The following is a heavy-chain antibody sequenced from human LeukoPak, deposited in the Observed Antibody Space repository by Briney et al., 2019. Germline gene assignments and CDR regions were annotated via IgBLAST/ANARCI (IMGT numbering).Heavy chain of an antibody. CDR3: VTSRRTGTYLEGYFDL. CDR2: ISGSGGTT. D-gene: IGHD1-26*01. J-gene: IGHJ2*01. CDR1: GFTFSNYA. Sequence: GGSLRLSCATSGFTFSNYAMSWVRQAPGKGLEWVSTISGSGGTTYYADSVKGRFTISRDNSKNTLHLQMNTLRAEDTAMSYCVTSRRTGTYLEGYFDLWGRGTLVTVSS. V-gene: IGHV3-23*01.